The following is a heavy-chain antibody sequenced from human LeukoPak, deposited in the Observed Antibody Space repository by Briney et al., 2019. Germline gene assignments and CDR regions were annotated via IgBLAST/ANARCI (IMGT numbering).Heavy chain of an antibody. CDR3: ARVPNWDTSGWYNYFYAMDV. CDR1: GGSFSETY. D-gene: IGHD6-19*01. CDR2: INYSGST. J-gene: IGHJ6*04. Sequence: SETLSLTCAVYGGSFSETYWSWIRQPPGEGLXXXXXINYSGSTNYNPSLKSRVTMLVDTSKSQFSLKLNSVTAADTAVYYCARVPNWDTSGWYNYFYAMDVWGKGTPVTVSS. V-gene: IGHV4-34*01.